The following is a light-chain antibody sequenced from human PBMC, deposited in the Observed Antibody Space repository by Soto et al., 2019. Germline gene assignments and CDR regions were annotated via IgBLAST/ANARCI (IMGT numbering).Light chain of an antibody. V-gene: IGLV2-11*01. J-gene: IGLJ1*01. Sequence: QSVLTQPRSVSGSPGQSVTISCTGTTSDVGGSNYVSWYQQHPGKAPKLMIYDVSKRPSGVPDRFSGAKSGNTASLTSSGLQAEDEAEYSCCSYAGSSLYVFGTGTKLTVL. CDR1: TSDVGGSNY. CDR2: DVS. CDR3: CSYAGSSLYV.